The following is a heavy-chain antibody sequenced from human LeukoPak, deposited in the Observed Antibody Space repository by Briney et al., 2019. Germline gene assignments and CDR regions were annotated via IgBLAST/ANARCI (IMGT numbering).Heavy chain of an antibody. CDR3: TRDRSRAEDD. CDR1: GFTFSDHW. V-gene: IGHV3-7*01. Sequence: PGGSLRLSCAASGFTFSDHWMSWVRQAPGKGLEWVAHINQGGSDKYYVDSVKGRFTISRDNANNLLYLQMNSLRGEDTAVYYCTRDRSRAEDDWGQGTLVTVSS. J-gene: IGHJ4*02. D-gene: IGHD1-14*01. CDR2: INQGGSDK.